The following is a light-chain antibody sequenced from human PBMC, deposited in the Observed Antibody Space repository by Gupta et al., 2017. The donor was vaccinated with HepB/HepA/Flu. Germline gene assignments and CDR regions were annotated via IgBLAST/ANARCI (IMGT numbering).Light chain of an antibody. CDR1: QSVLYSSNNKNY. CDR2: WAS. J-gene: IGKJ2*01. V-gene: IGKV4-1*01. Sequence: DIVLTQPPDSLAVSLGERATINCKSSQSVLYSSNNKNYLAWYQQKPGQPPKLLIYWASTRESGVPDRFSGSGSGTDFTLTISSLQAEDGAVYYCQQDDSTPYTFGQGTKVEIK. CDR3: QQDDSTPYT.